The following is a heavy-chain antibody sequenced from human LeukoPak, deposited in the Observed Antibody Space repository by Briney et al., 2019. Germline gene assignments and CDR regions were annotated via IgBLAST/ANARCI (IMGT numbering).Heavy chain of an antibody. Sequence: SETLSLTCTVSGGSISGSSYYWGWIRQPPGKGLEWIGSIYYSGSTYYNPSLKSRVTISVDTSKNQFSLKLSSVTAADTAVYYCARRVGQWLVTAGYFDYWGQGTLVTVSS. D-gene: IGHD6-19*01. CDR3: ARRVGQWLVTAGYFDY. V-gene: IGHV4-39*01. CDR2: IYYSGST. CDR1: GGSISGSSYY. J-gene: IGHJ4*02.